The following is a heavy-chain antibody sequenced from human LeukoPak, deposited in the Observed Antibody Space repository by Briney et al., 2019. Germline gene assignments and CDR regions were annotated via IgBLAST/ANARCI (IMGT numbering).Heavy chain of an antibody. CDR1: GFTFSSYS. Sequence: GGSLRLSCAASGFTFSSYSMNWVRQAPGKGLEWVSSISSSSSYIYYADSVKGRFTISRDNAKNSLYLQMNSLRAEDTAVYYCARRQYSYGSNAFDIWGQGTMVTVSS. CDR2: ISSSSSYI. V-gene: IGHV3-21*01. CDR3: ARRQYSYGSNAFDI. J-gene: IGHJ3*02. D-gene: IGHD5-18*01.